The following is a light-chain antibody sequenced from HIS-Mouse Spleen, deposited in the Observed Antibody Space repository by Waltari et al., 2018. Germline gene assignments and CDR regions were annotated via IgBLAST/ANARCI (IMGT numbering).Light chain of an antibody. CDR1: QSVSSN. CDR3: QQYNNWWT. J-gene: IGKJ1*01. CDR2: GAS. V-gene: IGKV3-15*01. Sequence: EIVMTQSPATLSASPGERATLSCRASQSVSSNLAWYQQTPGQAPRLLIYGASPRATGIPARFSGSGSGTEFTLTISSMQSEDFAVYYCQQYNNWWTFGQGTKVEIK.